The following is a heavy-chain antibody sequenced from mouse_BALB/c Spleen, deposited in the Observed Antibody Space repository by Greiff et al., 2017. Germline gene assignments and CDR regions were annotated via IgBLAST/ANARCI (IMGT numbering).Heavy chain of an antibody. CDR3: ARSIYYEGFFDY. V-gene: IGHV5-17*02. CDR2: ISSGSSTI. D-gene: IGHD2-4*01. CDR1: GFTFSSFG. J-gene: IGHJ2*01. Sequence: DVKLVESGGGLVQPGGSRKLSCAASGFTFSSFGMHWVRQAPEKGLEWVAYISSGSSTIYYADTVKGRFTISRDNPKNTLFLQMTSLRSEDTAMYYCARSIYYEGFFDYWGQGTTLTVSS.